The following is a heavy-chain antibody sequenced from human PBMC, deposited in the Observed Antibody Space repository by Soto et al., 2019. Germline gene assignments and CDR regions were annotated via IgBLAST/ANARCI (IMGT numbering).Heavy chain of an antibody. CDR2: INAGNGTT. Sequence: ASVKVSCKASGYTFTSYAMHWVRQAPGQRLEWMGWINAGNGTTKYSQKFQGRVTITRDTSASTAYMELSSLRSEDTAVYYCARGRGTGDLDYYYYYGMDVWGQGTTVTVSS. J-gene: IGHJ6*02. CDR3: ARGRGTGDLDYYYYYGMDV. V-gene: IGHV1-3*01. CDR1: GYTFTSYA. D-gene: IGHD7-27*01.